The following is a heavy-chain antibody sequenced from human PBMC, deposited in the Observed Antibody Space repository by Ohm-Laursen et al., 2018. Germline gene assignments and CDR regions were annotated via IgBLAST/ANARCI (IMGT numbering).Heavy chain of an antibody. D-gene: IGHD6-13*01. V-gene: IGHV4-59*12. CDR1: SGSISNYF. CDR3: ASSQSSSWYHAFDV. CDR2: IYYSGST. Sequence: GTLSLTWTVSSGSISNYFWSWIRQPPGKGLEWLGYIYYSGSTNYNPSLKSRVTISVETSKNQFSLKLSSVTAADTAVYYCASSQSSSWYHAFDVWGQGTMVTVSS. J-gene: IGHJ3*01.